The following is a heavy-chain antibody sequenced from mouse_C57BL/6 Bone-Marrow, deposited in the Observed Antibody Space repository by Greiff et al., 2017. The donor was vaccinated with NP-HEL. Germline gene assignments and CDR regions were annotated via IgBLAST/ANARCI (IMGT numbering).Heavy chain of an antibody. CDR1: GYTFTSYW. CDR2: IDPSDSYT. V-gene: IGHV1-59*01. J-gene: IGHJ3*01. D-gene: IGHD2-1*01. CDR3: AREGIYYGTFAY. Sequence: QVQLKQPGAELVRPGTSVKLSCKASGYTFTSYWMHWVKQRPGQGLEWIGVIDPSDSYTNYNQKFKGKATLTVDTSSSTAYMQLSSLTSEDSAVYYCAREGIYYGTFAYWGQGTLVTVSA.